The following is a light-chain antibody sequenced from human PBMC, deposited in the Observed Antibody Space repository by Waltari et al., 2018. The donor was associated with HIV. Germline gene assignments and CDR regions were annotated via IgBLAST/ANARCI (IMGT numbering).Light chain of an antibody. CDR3: QQRYTWPLT. CDR2: DTS. V-gene: IGKV3-11*01. J-gene: IGKJ4*01. Sequence: EIVLTQSPATLSLSPGETATLSCRASQSVGIFLAWYQHKPGQAPRLLMYDTSNRASDIPARFSGSGSGTDFTLTIGSLEPEDFAVYYCQQRYTWPLTFGGGTKVEIK. CDR1: QSVGIF.